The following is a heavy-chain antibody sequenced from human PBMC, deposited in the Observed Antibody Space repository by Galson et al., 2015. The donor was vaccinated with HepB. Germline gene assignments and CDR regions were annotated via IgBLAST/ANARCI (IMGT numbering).Heavy chain of an antibody. J-gene: IGHJ4*02. D-gene: IGHD3-3*01. CDR2: IKSKTDGGTT. V-gene: IGHV3-15*01. CDR1: GFTFSNAW. Sequence: SLRLSCAASGFTFSNAWMSWVRQAPGKGLEWVGRIKSKTDGGTTDYAAPVKGRFTISRDDSKNTLYLQMNSLKTEDTAVYYCTTDGFWSGYYTFDYWGQGTLVTVSS. CDR3: TTDGFWSGYYTFDY.